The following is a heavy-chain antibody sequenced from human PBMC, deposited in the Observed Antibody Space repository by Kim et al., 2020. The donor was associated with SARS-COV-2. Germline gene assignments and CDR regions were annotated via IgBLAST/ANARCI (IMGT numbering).Heavy chain of an antibody. V-gene: IGHV3-21*01. CDR1: GFTFSSYS. Sequence: GGSLRLSCAASGFTFSSYSMNWVRQAPGKGLEWVSSISSSSSYIYYADSVKGRFTISRDNAKNSLYLQMNSLRAEDTAVYYCARAPRYYGSGSYYWYFDLWGRGTLVTVSS. CDR2: ISSSSSYI. D-gene: IGHD3-10*01. CDR3: ARAPRYYGSGSYYWYFDL. J-gene: IGHJ2*01.